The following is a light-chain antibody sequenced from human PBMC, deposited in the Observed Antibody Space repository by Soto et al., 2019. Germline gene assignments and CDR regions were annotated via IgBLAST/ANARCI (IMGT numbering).Light chain of an antibody. CDR1: SSDVGGYNY. Sequence: QSVLTQPASVSGSPGQSITISCTGASSDVGGYNYVSWYQQHPGKAPKLLIYEVSHRPSGVSNRFSGSKSGYTASLTISGLQAEDEADYYCSSFTSTGTRGLFGGGTQLTVL. CDR3: SSFTSTGTRGL. J-gene: IGLJ2*01. V-gene: IGLV2-14*01. CDR2: EVS.